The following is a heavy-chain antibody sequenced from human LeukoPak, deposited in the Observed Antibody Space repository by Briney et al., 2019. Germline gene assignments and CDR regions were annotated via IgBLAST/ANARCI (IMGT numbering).Heavy chain of an antibody. CDR3: ARFLRDYDILTGYFPPFGY. V-gene: IGHV5-51*01. CDR1: GYSFTSYW. D-gene: IGHD3-9*01. CDR2: IYPGDPDT. Sequence: GESLKISCKGSGYSFTSYWIGWVRQMPGKGLEWMGIIYPGDPDTRYSPSFQGQVTISADKSISTAYLQWSSLKASDTAMYYCARFLRDYDILTGYFPPFGYWGQGTLVTVSS. J-gene: IGHJ4*02.